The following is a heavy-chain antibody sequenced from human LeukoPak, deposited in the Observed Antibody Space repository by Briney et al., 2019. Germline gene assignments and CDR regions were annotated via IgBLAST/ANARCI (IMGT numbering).Heavy chain of an antibody. V-gene: IGHV3-30*02. CDR2: MHYDGNIK. CDR1: GFTFSTYG. CDR3: AKDACSGGTCYGGWYCDL. D-gene: IGHD2-15*01. Sequence: PGGSLRLSCAAPGFTFSTYGMHWVRQAPGKGLEWVAFMHYDGNIKYYADSVKGRFTISRDTSKNTLYLQMNSLRVEDTAVYYCAKDACSGGTCYGGWYCDLWGRGTLVTVSS. J-gene: IGHJ2*01.